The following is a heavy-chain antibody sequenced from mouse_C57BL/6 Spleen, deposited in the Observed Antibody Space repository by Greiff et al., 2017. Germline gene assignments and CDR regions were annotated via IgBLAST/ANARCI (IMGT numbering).Heavy chain of an antibody. D-gene: IGHD2-14*01. CDR3: AREGTLHWYFDV. CDR1: GFTFSSYA. CDR2: ISDGGSYT. J-gene: IGHJ1*03. V-gene: IGHV5-4*01. Sequence: EVQLVESGGGLVKPGGSLKLSCAASGFTFSSYAMSWVRQTPEKRLEWVATISDGGSYTYYPDNVKGRFTISRDNAKNHLYLQMSHLKSEDTAMYYCAREGTLHWYFDVWGTGTTVTVSS.